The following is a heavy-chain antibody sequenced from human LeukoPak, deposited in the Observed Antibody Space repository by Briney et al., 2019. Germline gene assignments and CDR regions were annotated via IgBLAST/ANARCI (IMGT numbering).Heavy chain of an antibody. V-gene: IGHV4-34*01. CDR3: ARGMRAARISYFQH. D-gene: IGHD6-6*01. CDR1: GGSFSGYY. CDR2: INHSGST. J-gene: IGHJ1*01. Sequence: SETLSLTCAVYGGSFSGYYWSWIRQPPGKGLEWIGEINHSGSTNYSPSLKSRVTISVDTSKNQFSLKLSSVTAADTAVYYCARGMRAARISYFQHWGQGTLVTVSS.